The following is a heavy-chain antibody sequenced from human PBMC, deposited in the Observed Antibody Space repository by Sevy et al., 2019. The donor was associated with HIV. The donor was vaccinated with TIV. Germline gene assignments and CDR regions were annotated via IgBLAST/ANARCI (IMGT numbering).Heavy chain of an antibody. D-gene: IGHD3-22*01. Sequence: GGSLRLSCAASGFTVSSNYMSWVRQAPGKGLEWASIIFSGGGTYYADSVQGGFTNSRDNSKNTLYLQMNSLRAEDTAVYYCARDRVTYYYDSSGYYTSGYGMDVWGQGTTVTVSS. CDR2: IFSGGGT. V-gene: IGHV3-53*01. CDR1: GFTVSSNY. CDR3: ARDRVTYYYDSSGYYTSGYGMDV. J-gene: IGHJ6*02.